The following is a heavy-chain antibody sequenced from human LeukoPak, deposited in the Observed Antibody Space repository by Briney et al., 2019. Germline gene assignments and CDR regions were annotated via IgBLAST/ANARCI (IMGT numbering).Heavy chain of an antibody. D-gene: IGHD3-22*01. CDR3: AKHYYYDSSGYQDY. CDR2: IRYDEDNK. J-gene: IGHJ4*02. Sequence: PGGSLRLSCAATGFTLSSYGMHWVRQAPGKGLEWVAFIRYDEDNKYYADSVKGRFTISRDNSKKTLYLQMNSLRAEDTAVYYCAKHYYYDSSGYQDYWGQGTLVTVSS. CDR1: GFTLSSYG. V-gene: IGHV3-30*02.